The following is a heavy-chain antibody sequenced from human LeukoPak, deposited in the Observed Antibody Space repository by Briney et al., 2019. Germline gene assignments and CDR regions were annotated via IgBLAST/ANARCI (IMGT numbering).Heavy chain of an antibody. J-gene: IGHJ4*02. Sequence: SETLSLTCTVSGGSISDSYWSWIRQPAGKGLEYIGRVSATGSTSFNPSLQSRVTMSVDTSKSQFSLKLSSVTAADTAVYYCARVTVGGHFDFWGQGILVTVSS. V-gene: IGHV4-4*07. D-gene: IGHD6-19*01. CDR3: ARVTVGGHFDF. CDR2: VSATGST. CDR1: GGSISDSY.